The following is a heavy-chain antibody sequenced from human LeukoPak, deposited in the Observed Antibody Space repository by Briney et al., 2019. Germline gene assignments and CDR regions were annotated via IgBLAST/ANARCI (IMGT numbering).Heavy chain of an antibody. D-gene: IGHD1-1*01. CDR1: GFTFSDYY. J-gene: IGHJ6*02. Sequence: GSLRLSCAASGFTFSDYYMSWIRQAPGKGLEWVSYISSSGSTIYYADSVKGRFTISRDNAKNSLYLQMNSLRAEDTAVYYCATDPSGVPTNYYYYGMDVWGQGTTVTVSS. CDR2: ISSSGSTI. V-gene: IGHV3-11*01. CDR3: ATDPSGVPTNYYYYGMDV.